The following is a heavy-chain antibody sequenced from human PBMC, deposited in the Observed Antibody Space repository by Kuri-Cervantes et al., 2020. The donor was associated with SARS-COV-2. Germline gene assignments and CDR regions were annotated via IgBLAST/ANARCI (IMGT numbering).Heavy chain of an antibody. J-gene: IGHJ5*02. Sequence: GESLKISCAASGFTVSSNYMSWVRQAPGKGPEWVSVIYSGGSTYYADSVKGRFTISRDNSKNTLYLQMNSLRAEDTAVYYCAKWAPSSGYYFKSWFDPWGQGTLVTVSS. V-gene: IGHV3-53*01. CDR3: AKWAPSSGYYFKSWFDP. D-gene: IGHD3-22*01. CDR1: GFTVSSNY. CDR2: IYSGGST.